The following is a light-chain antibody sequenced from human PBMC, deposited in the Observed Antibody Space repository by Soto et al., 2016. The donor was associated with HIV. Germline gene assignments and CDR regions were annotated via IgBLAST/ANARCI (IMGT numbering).Light chain of an antibody. Sequence: SYELTQPPSVSVSPGQTASITCSGDKLGDKYASWYQQKLGQSPVLVIYQHTKRPSGIPERFSGSNSGNTATLTISGTQAMDEADYYCQAWDSSTVVFGGGTKLTVL. CDR1: KLGDKY. CDR2: QHT. J-gene: IGLJ2*01. CDR3: QAWDSSTVV. V-gene: IGLV3-1*01.